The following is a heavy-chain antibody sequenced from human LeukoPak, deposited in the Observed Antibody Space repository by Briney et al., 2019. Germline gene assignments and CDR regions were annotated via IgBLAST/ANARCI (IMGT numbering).Heavy chain of an antibody. J-gene: IGHJ4*02. CDR3: AKAPVTTCRGAYCYPFDY. V-gene: IGHV3-74*01. CDR2: IKSDGST. CDR1: GFTFSSYW. D-gene: IGHD2-21*01. Sequence: GGSLRLSCAASGFTFSSYWMHWVRQTPGKGLMWVARIKSDGSTIYADSVKGRFTISRDSSKNTLFLQMNRLRPEDAAVYYCAKAPVTTCRGAYCYPFDYWGQGTLVTVSS.